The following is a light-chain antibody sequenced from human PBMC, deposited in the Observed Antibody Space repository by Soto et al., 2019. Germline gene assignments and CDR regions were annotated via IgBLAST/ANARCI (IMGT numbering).Light chain of an antibody. CDR1: QSVSSN. CDR3: QQYDTWPRT. Sequence: EIVMTQSPATLSVSPGERATLSCRASQSVSSNLVWYQQKPGQAPRLLIYDASTRATGIPARFSGSGSGTEFTLTISRLQSEDFAVYYCQQYDTWPRTFGQGTKVEIK. J-gene: IGKJ1*01. V-gene: IGKV3-15*01. CDR2: DAS.